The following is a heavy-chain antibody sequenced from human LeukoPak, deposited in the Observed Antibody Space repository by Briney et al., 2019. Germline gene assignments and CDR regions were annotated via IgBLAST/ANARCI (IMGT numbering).Heavy chain of an antibody. CDR1: GYNFTTYW. J-gene: IGHJ5*02. Sequence: GESLKISCKGSGYNFTTYWIAWVRQMPGKGLEWMGIIYPSDSATRYSPSFQGQVTISADKSIATAYLQWSSLKASDTAMYYCARRGFYGDYVAANWFDPWGQGTLVTVSS. D-gene: IGHD4-17*01. CDR3: ARRGFYGDYVAANWFDP. CDR2: IYPSDSAT. V-gene: IGHV5-51*01.